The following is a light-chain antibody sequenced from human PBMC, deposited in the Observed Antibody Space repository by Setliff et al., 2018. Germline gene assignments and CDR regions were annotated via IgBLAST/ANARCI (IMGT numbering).Light chain of an antibody. CDR3: SSYAGSNNPYV. Sequence: QSVLTQPPSASGSPGQSVTISCTGTSSDVGGYNYVSWYQQHPGKAPKLMIYEVSKRPSGVPDRFSGSKSGNTPSLTVSGLRAEDEADYYCSSYAGSNNPYVFGTGTKVTVL. CDR2: EVS. J-gene: IGLJ1*01. CDR1: SSDVGGYNY. V-gene: IGLV2-8*01.